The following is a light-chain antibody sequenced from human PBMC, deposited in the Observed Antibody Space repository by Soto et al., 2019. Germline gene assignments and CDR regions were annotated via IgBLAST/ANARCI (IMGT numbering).Light chain of an antibody. Sequence: DIQMTQSPSSLSASVGGRVTITCRASESISTWLAWYQQKPGKAPKLLIYGASSLESGVPPRFSGDGSGTEFTLTISSLQRDDFGTYYCQQYSRLWSFAQGTKV. CDR2: GAS. V-gene: IGKV1-5*03. J-gene: IGKJ1*01. CDR1: ESISTW. CDR3: QQYSRLWS.